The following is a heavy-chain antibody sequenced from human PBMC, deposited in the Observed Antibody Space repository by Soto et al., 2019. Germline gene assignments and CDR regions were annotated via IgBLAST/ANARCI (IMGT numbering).Heavy chain of an antibody. Sequence: SGPTLVKPTQTLTLTCTFSGFSLSTSGVGVGWIRQPPGKALEWLALIYWDDDKRYSPSLKSRLTITKDTSKNQVVLTMTNMDPVDTATYYCALQGPYYDFWSGYSGFDPWGQGTLVTVSS. CDR1: GFSLSTSGVG. D-gene: IGHD3-3*01. CDR2: IYWDDDK. J-gene: IGHJ5*02. V-gene: IGHV2-5*02. CDR3: ALQGPYYDFWSGYSGFDP.